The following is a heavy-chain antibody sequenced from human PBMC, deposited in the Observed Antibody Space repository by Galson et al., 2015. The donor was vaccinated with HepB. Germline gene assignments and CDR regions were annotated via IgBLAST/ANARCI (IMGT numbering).Heavy chain of an antibody. CDR2: MNPNSGNT. Sequence: SVKVSCKASGYTFTSYDINWVRQATGQGLEWMGWMNPNSGNTGYAQKFQGRVTMTRNTSISTAYMELSSLRSEDTAVYYRARARRTKYCSSTSCYTGFDYWGQGTLVTVSS. CDR1: GYTFTSYD. CDR3: ARARRTKYCSSTSCYTGFDY. J-gene: IGHJ4*02. D-gene: IGHD2-2*02. V-gene: IGHV1-8*01.